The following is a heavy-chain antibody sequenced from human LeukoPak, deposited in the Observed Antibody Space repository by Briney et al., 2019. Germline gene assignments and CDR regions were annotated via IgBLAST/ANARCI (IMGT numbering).Heavy chain of an antibody. CDR2: INTDGSYS. V-gene: IGHV3-74*01. CDR3: ARDFDGPRASDY. Sequence: GESLRLSCAASGFTFSYFWMHWFRQTPGRGLVWVSCINTDGSYSTYADSVKGRFTISRDNVRNTLYLQMNSLRAEDSAVYYCARDFDGPRASDYWGQGISVTVSS. D-gene: IGHD4-17*01. J-gene: IGHJ4*02. CDR1: GFTFSYFW.